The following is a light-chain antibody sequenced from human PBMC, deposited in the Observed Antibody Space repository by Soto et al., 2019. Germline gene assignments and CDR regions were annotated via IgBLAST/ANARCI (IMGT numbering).Light chain of an antibody. V-gene: IGKV3-20*01. Sequence: EIVLTQSPGTQSLSPGERATLSCRASQSVSSSYLAWYQQKPGQAPRLLIYGASSRATGIPDRFSGSGSGTDFTLTISRLEPEDFAVDYCQQYGSSPTWTFGQGTKVEIK. J-gene: IGKJ1*01. CDR2: GAS. CDR3: QQYGSSPTWT. CDR1: QSVSSSY.